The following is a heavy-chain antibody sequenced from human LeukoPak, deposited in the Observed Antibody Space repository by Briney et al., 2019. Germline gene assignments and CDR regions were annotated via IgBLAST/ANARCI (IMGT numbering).Heavy chain of an antibody. J-gene: IGHJ4*02. CDR3: ARLGHGIREYYDFWSGYYSDADY. V-gene: IGHV4-39*01. CDR2: IYYSGST. CDR1: GGSISSSSYY. Sequence: SETLSLTCTVSGGSISSSSYYWGWIRQPPGKGLEWIGSIYYSGSTYYNPSLKSRVTISVDTSKNQFSLKLSSVTAADTAVYYCARLGHGIREYYDFWSGYYSDADYWGQGTLVTVSS. D-gene: IGHD3-3*01.